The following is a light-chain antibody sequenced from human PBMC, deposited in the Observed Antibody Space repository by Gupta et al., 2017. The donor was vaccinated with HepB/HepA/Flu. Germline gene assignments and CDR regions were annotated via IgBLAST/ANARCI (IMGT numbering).Light chain of an antibody. V-gene: IGKV1-39*01. CDR1: QSIDRF. CDR3: QHSDNKLWT. J-gene: IGKJ1*01. Sequence: DIQMTQPPSSLSASVGDRVTITCRASQSIDRFLNWYQQKRGKAPKILIYGASRVPEGVPSRFSGSGSGTDFTLTICRRQPEDFATYYCQHSDNKLWTFGQGTKVEIK. CDR2: GAS.